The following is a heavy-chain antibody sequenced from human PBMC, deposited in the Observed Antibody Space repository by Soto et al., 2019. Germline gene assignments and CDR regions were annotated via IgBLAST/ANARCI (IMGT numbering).Heavy chain of an antibody. CDR2: IFHTGNT. CDR1: GGSIRSGGYN. J-gene: IGHJ1*01. Sequence: PSETLSLTXTVSGGSIRSGGYNWSWVRQLPGKGLEGIGDIFHTGNTHYNPSLKSRVTRSVGTTQNLHSLRLGSVTAGDTARYYCARFRRKLLTRPQWGQRVLVSVAS. V-gene: IGHV4-31*02. CDR3: ARFRRKLLTRPQ. D-gene: IGHD3-10*01.